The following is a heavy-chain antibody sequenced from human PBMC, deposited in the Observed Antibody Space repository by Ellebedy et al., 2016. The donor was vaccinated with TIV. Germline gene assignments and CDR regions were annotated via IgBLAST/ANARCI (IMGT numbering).Heavy chain of an antibody. CDR2: IWSDGNNK. CDR3: ARVHCGSVSCYGWDLDY. Sequence: GESLKISCAASGFTFGTFGIHWVRQAPGKGLEWVAVIWSDGNNKYYADFVKGRFTISRDNSKNTAYLQMNSLRAEDKAVYYWARVHCGSVSCYGWDLDYWGQGTLVTVSS. D-gene: IGHD5-18*01. CDR1: GFTFGTFG. J-gene: IGHJ4*02. V-gene: IGHV3-33*08.